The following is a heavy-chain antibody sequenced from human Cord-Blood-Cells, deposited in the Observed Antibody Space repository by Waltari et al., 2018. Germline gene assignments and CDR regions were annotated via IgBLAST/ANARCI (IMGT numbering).Heavy chain of an antibody. CDR3: LIVVVPAAMDDI. Sequence: TFSSYAMSWVRQAPGKGLEWVSAISGSGGSTYYADSVKGRFTISRDNSKNTLYLQMNSLRAEDTAVYYCLIVVVPAAMDDIWGQGTMVTVSS. J-gene: IGHJ3*02. V-gene: IGHV3-23*01. CDR2: ISGSGGST. CDR1: TFSSYA. D-gene: IGHD2-2*01.